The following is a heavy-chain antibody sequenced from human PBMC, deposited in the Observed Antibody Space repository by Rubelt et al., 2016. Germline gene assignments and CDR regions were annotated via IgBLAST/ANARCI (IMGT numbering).Heavy chain of an antibody. V-gene: IGHV4-59*08. CDR1: GGSISGSY. D-gene: IGHD3-16*02. CDR2: VYYTGNT. CDR3: GRHYRISGRGLDP. Sequence: QVQLQESGPGLVKPSQTLSLTCTVSGGSISGSYWSWIRQPPGKGLEWIGTVYYTGNTYYSPSLKSRVTISIDTSNNRFSLRLRSGTAADTAVYYCGRHYRISGRGLDPWGQGTLVTVSS. J-gene: IGHJ5*02.